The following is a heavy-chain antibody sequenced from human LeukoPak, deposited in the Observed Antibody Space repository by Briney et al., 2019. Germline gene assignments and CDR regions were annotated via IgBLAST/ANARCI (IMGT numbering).Heavy chain of an antibody. CDR3: AGLVGRYSSGLYYYYFDY. CDR1: GDSINSLDL. V-gene: IGHV4-4*02. D-gene: IGHD3-22*01. J-gene: IGHJ4*02. CDR2: MYLSGTT. Sequence: SETLSLTCTVSGDSINSLDLWSWVRQPPGKGLEWIGEMYLSGTTHSNPSVKNRVTISIDKSKNQFFLNLSSVTAADTAVYYCAGLVGRYSSGLYYYYFDYWGQGTLVTVSS.